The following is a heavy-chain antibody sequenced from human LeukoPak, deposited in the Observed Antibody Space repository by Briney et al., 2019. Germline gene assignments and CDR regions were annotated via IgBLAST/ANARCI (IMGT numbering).Heavy chain of an antibody. J-gene: IGHJ6*02. CDR1: GFTFSSYW. Sequence: GGSLRLSCAASGFTFSSYWMSWVRQAPGKVLEWVANIKQDGSEKYYVDSVKGRFTISRDNAKNSLYLQMNSLRAEDTAVYYCARGGYIYYYYGMDVWGQGTTVTVSS. D-gene: IGHD5-18*01. CDR3: ARGGYIYYYYGMDV. CDR2: IKQDGSEK. V-gene: IGHV3-7*01.